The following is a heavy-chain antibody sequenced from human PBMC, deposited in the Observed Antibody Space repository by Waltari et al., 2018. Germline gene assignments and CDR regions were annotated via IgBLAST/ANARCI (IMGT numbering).Heavy chain of an antibody. CDR3: ARGYSSSWYYYYYMDV. V-gene: IGHV1-69*10. CDR1: GGTFSSYA. CDR2: IIPILGIA. Sequence: QVQLVQSGAEVKKPGSSEKVSCKASGGTFSSYAISWVRQAPGQGLEWMGGIIPILGIANYAQKFQGRVTITADKSTSTAYMELSSLRSEDTAVYYCARGYSSSWYYYYYMDVWGKGTTVTVSS. D-gene: IGHD6-13*01. J-gene: IGHJ6*03.